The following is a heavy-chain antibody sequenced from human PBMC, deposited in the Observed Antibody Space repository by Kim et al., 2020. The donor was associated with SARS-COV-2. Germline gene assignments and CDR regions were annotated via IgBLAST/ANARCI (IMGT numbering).Heavy chain of an antibody. D-gene: IGHD3-10*01. CDR1: GFTFKDYA. CDR2: ISGGSSAI. Sequence: GGSLRLSCEVSGFTFKDYAMNWVRQAPGKGLEWVSDISGGSSAIKYADSVRGRFIVSRDNAKNSLFLQMSSLRDEDSAMYYCARSKWFGSQCDLWGRGTLVTVSS. V-gene: IGHV3-48*02. CDR3: ARSKWFGSQCDL. J-gene: IGHJ5*02.